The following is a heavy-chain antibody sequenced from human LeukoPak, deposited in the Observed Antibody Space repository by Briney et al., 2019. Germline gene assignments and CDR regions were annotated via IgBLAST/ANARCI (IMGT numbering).Heavy chain of an antibody. J-gene: IGHJ4*02. CDR1: GGSISSGGYY. V-gene: IGHV4-30-2*01. CDR3: ARVDRASDIVAHLDY. Sequence: SETLSLTCTVSGGSISSGGYYWSWTRQPPGNGLEWIGYIYHSGSTYYNPSLKSRVTISVDRSKNQFSLKLSSVTAADTAVYYCARVDRASDIVAHLDYWGQGTLVTVSS. CDR2: IYHSGST. D-gene: IGHD5-12*01.